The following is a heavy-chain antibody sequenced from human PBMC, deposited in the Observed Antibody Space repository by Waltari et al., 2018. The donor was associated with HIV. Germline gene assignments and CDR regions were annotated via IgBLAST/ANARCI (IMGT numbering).Heavy chain of an antibody. V-gene: IGHV4-61*02. D-gene: IGHD3-9*01. Sequence: QVQLQESGPGLVKPSQTLSLTCTVSGGSISSGSYYWSWIRQPAGKGLEWIGRIYTSGSTNYNPSLKSRVTISVDTSKNQFSLKLSSVTAADTAVYYCARGWRSPNNILAAGSGMDVWGQGTTVTVSS. CDR3: ARGWRSPNNILAAGSGMDV. CDR2: IYTSGST. J-gene: IGHJ6*02. CDR1: GGSISSGSYY.